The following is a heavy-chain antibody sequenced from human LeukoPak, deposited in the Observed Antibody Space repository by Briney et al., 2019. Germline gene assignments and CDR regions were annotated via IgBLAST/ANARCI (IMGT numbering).Heavy chain of an antibody. V-gene: IGHV3-23*01. D-gene: IGHD6-19*01. CDR3: AKDVEMYSSGWLLDY. J-gene: IGHJ4*02. CDR2: ISGSGGST. CDR1: GFTFSSYA. Sequence: GGSLRLSCAASGFTFSSYAMSWVRQAPGKGLEWVSAISGSGGSTYYADSVKGRFTISRDNSKNTLYLQMNSLRAEDTAVYYCAKDVEMYSSGWLLDYWGQGTLVTVSS.